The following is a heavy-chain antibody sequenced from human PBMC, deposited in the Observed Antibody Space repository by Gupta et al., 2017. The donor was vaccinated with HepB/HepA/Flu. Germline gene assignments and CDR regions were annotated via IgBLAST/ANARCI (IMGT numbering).Heavy chain of an antibody. CDR1: GGSISSFY. CDR3: ARHHPGYKSDSSGTFDF. Sequence: QVQLQESGPGLVKPWETLSLTCTVAGGSISSFYWSLIRQPPGKGLEWIGYLSYSGSTSYNPSLQSRVTISVDTSKNQFSLKLSSVTAADTAVYHCARHHPGYKSDSSGTFDFWGRGTLVTVT. J-gene: IGHJ4*02. V-gene: IGHV4-59*01. CDR2: LSYSGST. D-gene: IGHD3-22*01.